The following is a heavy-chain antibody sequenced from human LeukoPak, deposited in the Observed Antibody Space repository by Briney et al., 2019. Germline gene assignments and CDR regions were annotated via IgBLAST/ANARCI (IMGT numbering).Heavy chain of an antibody. CDR2: IKQDGSEK. J-gene: IGHJ3*02. V-gene: IGHV3-7*01. D-gene: IGHD3-9*01. Sequence: GGSLRLSCAASGFTFTTYWLGWVRQAPGKGLEWVANIKQDGSEKYYVDSVKGRFTISRDNAKNSLYLQMNSLRAEDTAVYYCARRNRVLRYFDWLPGGHDAFDIWGQGTMVTVSS. CDR1: GFTFTTYW. CDR3: ARRNRVLRYFDWLPGGHDAFDI.